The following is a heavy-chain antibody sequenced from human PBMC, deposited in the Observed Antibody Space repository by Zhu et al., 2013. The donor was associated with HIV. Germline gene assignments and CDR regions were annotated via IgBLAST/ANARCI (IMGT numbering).Heavy chain of an antibody. J-gene: IGHJ4*02. V-gene: IGHV1-2*02. Sequence: QVQLVQSGAEVKKPGASVKVSCKATGYTFTNFYVHWIRQAPGQGLEWMGWISPNNGATIYERKFQGRVTMTRDTSITTAYMELSRLTPDDTAVYYCSRTKMFAGYWSDFWGQGTLVTVSS. CDR1: GYTFTNFY. CDR3: SRTKMFAGYWSDF. D-gene: IGHD3-9*01. CDR2: ISPNNGAT.